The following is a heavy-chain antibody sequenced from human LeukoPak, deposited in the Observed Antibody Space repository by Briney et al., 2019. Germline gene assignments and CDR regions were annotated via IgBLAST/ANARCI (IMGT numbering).Heavy chain of an antibody. D-gene: IGHD4-17*01. CDR2: IYTSGST. J-gene: IGHJ5*02. V-gene: IGHV4-61*02. CDR3: AGSNLLDDYGDYEWSWFDP. CDR1: GGSISSGRYS. Sequence: MSSQTLSLTCTVSGGSISSGRYSWSWIRQPAGKGLEWIGRIYTSGSTNYNPSLMGRVTRSVDTSKNQFSLKLSSVTAADTAVYYWAGSNLLDDYGDYEWSWFDPWGQGTLVTVSS.